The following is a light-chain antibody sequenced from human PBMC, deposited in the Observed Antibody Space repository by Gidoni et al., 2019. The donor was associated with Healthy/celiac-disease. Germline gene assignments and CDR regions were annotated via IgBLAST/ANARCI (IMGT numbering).Light chain of an antibody. CDR2: SAS. CDR3: QPYGSSPLT. J-gene: IGKJ4*01. V-gene: IGKV3-20*01. CDR1: QSASSSY. Sequence: EMVLTQSPGTLSSSPGERATISCRASQSASSSYLACYQQKPGQAPRLLIYSASSSAAGIPDRFIGSGSGTDVTLTIIRLEPDDLAVYYCQPYGSSPLTFGGGTKVEIK.